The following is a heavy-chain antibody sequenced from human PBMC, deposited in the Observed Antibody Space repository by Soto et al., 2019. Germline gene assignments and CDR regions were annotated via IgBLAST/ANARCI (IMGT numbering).Heavy chain of an antibody. CDR1: GGSISSSSYY. D-gene: IGHD3-10*01. J-gene: IGHJ5*02. V-gene: IGHV4-39*01. Sequence: QLQLQESGPGLVKPSETLSLTCTVSGGSISSSSYYWGWIRQPPGKGLEWIGSIYYSGSTYYNPSLKSRVTISVDTSKNQFSLKLSSVTAADTAVYYCASRITMVRGARGIVGDNWFDPWGQGTLVTVSS. CDR2: IYYSGST. CDR3: ASRITMVRGARGIVGDNWFDP.